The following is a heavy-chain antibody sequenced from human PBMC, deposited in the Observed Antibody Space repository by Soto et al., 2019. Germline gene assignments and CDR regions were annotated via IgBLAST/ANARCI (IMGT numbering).Heavy chain of an antibody. Sequence: PGESMKISSKGSGYSFTSYWIVWVRQMDKKGLGWMGIIYPGVSDTRYRPSCQGQLTISADKSISTAYLQWSSLKALDTAMYYCASPCGVAAAVVDSDAFDIWGQGTMVTVSS. J-gene: IGHJ3*02. V-gene: IGHV5-51*01. CDR1: GYSFTSYW. D-gene: IGHD6-13*01. CDR2: IYPGVSDT. CDR3: ASPCGVAAAVVDSDAFDI.